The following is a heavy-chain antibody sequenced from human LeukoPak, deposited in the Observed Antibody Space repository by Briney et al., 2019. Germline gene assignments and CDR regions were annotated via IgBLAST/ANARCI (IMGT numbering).Heavy chain of an antibody. D-gene: IGHD6-19*01. Sequence: GRSLRLSCAAYGFTFSSYAMHWGRQAPGKGLEWVAVISYDGSNKYYADSVKGRFTISRDNSKNTVYLQMNSLRAEDTAVYYCARDRYTAVAGPDAFDIWGQGTMVTVSS. CDR1: GFTFSSYA. CDR3: ARDRYTAVAGPDAFDI. CDR2: ISYDGSNK. V-gene: IGHV3-30*04. J-gene: IGHJ3*02.